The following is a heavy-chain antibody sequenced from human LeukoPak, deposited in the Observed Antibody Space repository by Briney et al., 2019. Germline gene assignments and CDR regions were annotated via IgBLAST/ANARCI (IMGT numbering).Heavy chain of an antibody. D-gene: IGHD3-10*01. V-gene: IGHV4-61*02. J-gene: IGHJ4*02. CDR3: ASRGDY. CDR2: IYTSGST. CDR1: GGSISSCSYY. Sequence: SETLSLTCTVSGGSISSCSYYWSWIRQPPGKGLEWIGRIYTSGSTNYNPSLKSRVTISVDTSKNQFSLKLSSVTAADTAVYYCASRGDYWGQGTLVTVSS.